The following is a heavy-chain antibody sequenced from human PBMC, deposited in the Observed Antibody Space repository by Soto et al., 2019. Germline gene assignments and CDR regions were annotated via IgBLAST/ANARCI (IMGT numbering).Heavy chain of an antibody. Sequence: GGSLRLSCAASGFTFSSYAMSWVRQAPGKGLEWVSAISGSGGSTYYADSVKGRFTISRDNSKNTLYLQMNSLRAEDTAVYYRAKARYCSGGSCYSGNWFDPWGQGTLVTVSS. J-gene: IGHJ5*02. CDR2: ISGSGGST. CDR1: GFTFSSYA. CDR3: AKARYCSGGSCYSGNWFDP. V-gene: IGHV3-23*01. D-gene: IGHD2-15*01.